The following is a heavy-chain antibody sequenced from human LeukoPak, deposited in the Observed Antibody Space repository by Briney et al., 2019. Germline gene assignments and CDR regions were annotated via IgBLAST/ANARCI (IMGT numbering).Heavy chain of an antibody. J-gene: IGHJ4*02. V-gene: IGHV4-30-4*01. Sequence: SQTLSLTCTVSGGSISSGDYYWRWIRQPPGKGLEWIVYIYYSGSTYYNPSLKSRVTISVDTSKNQFSLKLSSVTAADTAVYYCARDLNYYGPGSSVDYWGQGTLVTVSS. CDR3: ARDLNYYGPGSSVDY. CDR1: GGSISSGDYY. CDR2: IYYSGST. D-gene: IGHD3-10*01.